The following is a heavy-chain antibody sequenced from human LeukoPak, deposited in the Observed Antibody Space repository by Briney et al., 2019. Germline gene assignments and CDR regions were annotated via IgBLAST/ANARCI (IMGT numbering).Heavy chain of an antibody. D-gene: IGHD1-1*01. CDR2: IYHSGST. CDR3: AREPVKYNWNVADPSGYMDV. Sequence: PSETLSLTCTVSGGSLSDYYWTWVRQPPGRRLEYLGSIYHSGSTGYNPSLKSRVSISVDKSKNQFSLTASLVTAADTAVYYCAREPVKYNWNVADPSGYMDVWGKGSTVTVS. V-gene: IGHV4-59*01. CDR1: GGSLSDYY. J-gene: IGHJ6*03.